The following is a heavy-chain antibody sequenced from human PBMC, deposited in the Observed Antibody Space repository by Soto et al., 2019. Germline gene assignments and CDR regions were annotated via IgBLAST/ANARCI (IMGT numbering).Heavy chain of an antibody. J-gene: IGHJ4*02. D-gene: IGHD3-10*01. CDR3: AKDRGLLWFEPDY. Sequence: GGSLRLSCAASGFTFSSYGMHWVRQAPGKGLEWVAVISYDGSNKYYADSVKGRFTISRDNSKNTLYLQMNSLRAEDTAVYYCAKDRGLLWFEPDYWGQGTLVTVSS. V-gene: IGHV3-30*18. CDR2: ISYDGSNK. CDR1: GFTFSSYG.